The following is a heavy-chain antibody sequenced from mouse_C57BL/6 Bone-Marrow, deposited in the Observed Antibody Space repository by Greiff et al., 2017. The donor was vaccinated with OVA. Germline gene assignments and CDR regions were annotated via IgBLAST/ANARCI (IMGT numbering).Heavy chain of an antibody. CDR1: GYTFTSSW. CDR3: AREDYSNFAY. CDR2: IDPSDSYT. J-gene: IGHJ3*01. Sequence: VQLQQPGAELVRPGTSVKLSCKASGYTFTSSWMHWVKQRPGQGLEWIGVIDPSDSYTNYNQKFKGKATLTVDTSSSTAYMQLSSLTSEDSAVYYCAREDYSNFAYWGQGTLVTVSA. V-gene: IGHV1-59*01. D-gene: IGHD2-5*01.